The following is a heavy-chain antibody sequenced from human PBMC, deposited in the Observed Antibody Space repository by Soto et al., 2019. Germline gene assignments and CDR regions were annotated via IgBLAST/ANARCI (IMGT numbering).Heavy chain of an antibody. Sequence: QVQLVESGGGVVQPGRSLRLSCAASGFTFSSYGMHWVRQAPGKGLEWVAVIWYDGSNKYYADSVKDRFTISRDNSKNTLYLQMNSLRAEDTAVYYCARDPGEDYVGAFDIWGQGTMVTVSS. CDR2: IWYDGSNK. D-gene: IGHD4-17*01. V-gene: IGHV3-33*01. J-gene: IGHJ3*02. CDR3: ARDPGEDYVGAFDI. CDR1: GFTFSSYG.